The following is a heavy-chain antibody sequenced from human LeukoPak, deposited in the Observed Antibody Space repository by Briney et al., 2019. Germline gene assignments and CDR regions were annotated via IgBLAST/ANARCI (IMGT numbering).Heavy chain of an antibody. Sequence: KPSEPLSLTCTVSGGSMTTHHWNWIRQTPGKGLEGIGYVFDSGRTKENPSLKSRVTLSADTFKNQLSLRLSSVTAADTAVYYCTTIKRGNIFGYFDFWGQGILVTVSS. CDR2: VFDSGRT. D-gene: IGHD5-18*01. J-gene: IGHJ4*02. CDR1: GGSMTTHH. CDR3: TTIKRGNIFGYFDF. V-gene: IGHV4-59*11.